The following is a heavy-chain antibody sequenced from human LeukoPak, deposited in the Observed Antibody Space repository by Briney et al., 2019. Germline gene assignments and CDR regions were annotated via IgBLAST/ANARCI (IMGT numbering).Heavy chain of an antibody. Sequence: SATLSLTCTVSGGSISSSSYYWGWIRQPPGKGLEWIGSIYYSGSTYYNPSLKSRVTISVDTSKNQFSLKLRSVTAADTAVCYGARVNCSGGSGYPAKDYYGMDAWGQGTPVTVSS. D-gene: IGHD2-15*01. CDR1: GGSISSSSYY. J-gene: IGHJ6*02. CDR2: IYYSGST. CDR3: ARVNCSGGSGYPAKDYYGMDA. V-gene: IGHV4-39*01.